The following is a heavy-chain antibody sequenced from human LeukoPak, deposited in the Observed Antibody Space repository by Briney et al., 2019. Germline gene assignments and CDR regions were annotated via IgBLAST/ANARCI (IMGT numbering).Heavy chain of an antibody. CDR1: GFTFSSYA. Sequence: GRSLRLSCAASGFTFSSYAMHWVRQAPGKGLEWVAVISYDGSNKYYADSVKGRFTISRDNSKNTLYLQMNSLRAEDTAVYYCARDAHYYDSSGYFDYWGQGTLVTVSS. V-gene: IGHV3-30-3*01. CDR2: ISYDGSNK. J-gene: IGHJ4*02. D-gene: IGHD3-22*01. CDR3: ARDAHYYDSSGYFDY.